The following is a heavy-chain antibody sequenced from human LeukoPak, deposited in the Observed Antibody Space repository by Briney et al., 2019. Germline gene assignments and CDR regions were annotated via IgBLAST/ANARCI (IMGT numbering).Heavy chain of an antibody. D-gene: IGHD4-17*01. CDR2: IRYDGSNK. Sequence: GGSLRLSWAASGFTFSSYGMHLVRQAPGPRLEWLAFIRYDGSNKYYADSVKGRFTISRDNSKNTLYLQMNSLRAEDTAVYYCAKDPRTFYGDLDYWGQGSLVTVSS. V-gene: IGHV3-30*02. CDR1: GFTFSSYG. J-gene: IGHJ4*02. CDR3: AKDPRTFYGDLDY.